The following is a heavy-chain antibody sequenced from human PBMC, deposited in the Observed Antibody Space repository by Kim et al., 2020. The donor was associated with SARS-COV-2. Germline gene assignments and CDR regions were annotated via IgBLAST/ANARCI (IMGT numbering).Heavy chain of an antibody. D-gene: IGHD3-16*01. Sequence: SETLSLTCTVSGGSISSYYWNWIRQPPGKGLEWIGYIYYSGSTNYNPSLKSRVTISVDTSKNQFSLKLSSVTAAETAVYYCARDRLGYYSYYGMDVWGQGTTVTVSS. CDR1: GGSISSYY. J-gene: IGHJ6*02. CDR3: ARDRLGYYSYYGMDV. V-gene: IGHV4-59*01. CDR2: IYYSGST.